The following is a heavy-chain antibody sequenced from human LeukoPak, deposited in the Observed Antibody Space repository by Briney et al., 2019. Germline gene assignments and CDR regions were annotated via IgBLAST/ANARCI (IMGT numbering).Heavy chain of an antibody. CDR2: IYYSGST. V-gene: IGHV4-61*08. J-gene: IGHJ3*02. CDR1: GGSISSGGYS. CDR3: ASAGGYCSSTSCYMGAFDI. D-gene: IGHD2-2*02. Sequence: SETLSLTCAVSGGSISSGGYSWSWIRQPPGKGLEWIGYIYYSGSTNYNPSLKSRVTISVDTSKNQFSLKLSSVTAADTAVYYCASAGGYCSSTSCYMGAFDIWGQGTMVTVSS.